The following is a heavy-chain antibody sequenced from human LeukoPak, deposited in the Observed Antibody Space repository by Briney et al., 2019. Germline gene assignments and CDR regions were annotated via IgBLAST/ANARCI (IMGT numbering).Heavy chain of an antibody. Sequence: GGSLRLSCAASGFTFSSYSMNWVRQAPGKGLEWVSSISSSSSYIYYADSVKGRFTISRDNAKNSLYLQMNSLRAEDTAVYYCARGVGAAAGMDYWGQGTLVTVSS. CDR2: ISSSSSYI. V-gene: IGHV3-21*01. J-gene: IGHJ4*02. D-gene: IGHD6-13*01. CDR1: GFTFSSYS. CDR3: ARGVGAAAGMDY.